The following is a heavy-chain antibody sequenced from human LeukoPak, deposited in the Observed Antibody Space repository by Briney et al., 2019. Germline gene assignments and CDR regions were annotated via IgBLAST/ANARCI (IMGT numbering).Heavy chain of an antibody. CDR3: ARGSINYNSGGYYDNPPLDY. V-gene: IGHV1-46*01. D-gene: IGHD3-22*01. CDR1: GYTFTSYY. CDR2: INPSGGST. J-gene: IGHJ4*02. Sequence: ASVKVSCKASGYTFTSYYMNWVRQAPGQGREWMGMINPSGGSTSYAQKFQGRVTMTRDTSTSTVYMELSSLRSEDTAAYYCARGSINYNSGGYYDNPPLDYWGQGTLITVSS.